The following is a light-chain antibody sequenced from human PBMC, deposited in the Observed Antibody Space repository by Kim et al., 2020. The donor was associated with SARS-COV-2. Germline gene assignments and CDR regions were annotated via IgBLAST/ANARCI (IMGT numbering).Light chain of an antibody. V-gene: IGLV3-1*01. CDR3: QAWDSYIVV. Sequence: VSPGQTASITCSGDYLGDKFVSWYQKKTGQSPVLVIYADSKRPSGIPERISASNSVNTSTLTISGTQTMDEADYYCQAWDSYIVVFGGGTQLTVL. CDR1: YLGDKF. J-gene: IGLJ2*01. CDR2: ADS.